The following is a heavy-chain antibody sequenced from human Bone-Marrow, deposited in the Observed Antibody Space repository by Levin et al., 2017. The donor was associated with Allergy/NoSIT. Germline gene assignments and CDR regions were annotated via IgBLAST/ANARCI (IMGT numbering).Heavy chain of an antibody. CDR1: GFTFSSYA. CDR3: VKDRSGVITTVYYFDY. V-gene: IGHV3-64D*06. CDR2: ISSNGGST. D-gene: IGHD3-22*01. Sequence: GESLKISCSASGFTFSSYAMHWVRQAPGKGLEYVSAISSNGGSTYYADSVKGRFTISRDNSKNTLYLQMSSLRAEDTAVYYCVKDRSGVITTVYYFDYWGQGTLVTVSS. J-gene: IGHJ4*02.